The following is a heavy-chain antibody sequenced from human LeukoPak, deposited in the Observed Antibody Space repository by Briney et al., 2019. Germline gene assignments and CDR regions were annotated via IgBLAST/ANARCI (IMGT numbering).Heavy chain of an antibody. Sequence: GGSLRLSCAASGFTVRSNYMNWVRQAPGKGLEWVSVICGGDDTYYAASVKGRSTISRDNSRNTLYLQMNSLRAEDTAVYYCARDLHGGGDSWGQGTLVTVSS. CDR3: ARDLHGGGDS. CDR1: GFTVRSNY. CDR2: ICGGDDT. D-gene: IGHD4-23*01. V-gene: IGHV3-53*01. J-gene: IGHJ4*02.